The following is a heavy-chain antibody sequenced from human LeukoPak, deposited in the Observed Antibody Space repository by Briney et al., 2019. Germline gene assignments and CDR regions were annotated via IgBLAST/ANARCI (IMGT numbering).Heavy chain of an antibody. Sequence: SETLSLTCTVSGGSISSSSYYWGWIRQPPGKGLEWIANIYYSGSTYYNPSLKSRVTISVDTSKNQLSLKLSAVTAADTAVYYCASVRRGFGESSKYYSYYYMDVWGNGTTVPISS. D-gene: IGHD3-10*01. J-gene: IGHJ6*03. V-gene: IGHV4-39*01. CDR1: GGSISSSSYY. CDR3: ASVRRGFGESSKYYSYYYMDV. CDR2: IYYSGST.